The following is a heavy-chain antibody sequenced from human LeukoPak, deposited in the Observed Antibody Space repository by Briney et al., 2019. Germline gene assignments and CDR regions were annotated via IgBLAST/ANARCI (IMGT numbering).Heavy chain of an antibody. CDR2: INPNSGRT. CDR3: ARTREYSSSWYFPPFDP. D-gene: IGHD6-13*01. CDR1: GYTFTSYD. V-gene: IGHV1-2*02. J-gene: IGHJ5*02. Sequence: ASVKVSCKASGYTFTSYDINWVRQASGQGLEWMGWINPNSGRTSYARNFQGRVIMTRDPSINTAYMELSGLTSNDTAVYYCARTREYSSSWYFPPFDPWRQGTLVTISS.